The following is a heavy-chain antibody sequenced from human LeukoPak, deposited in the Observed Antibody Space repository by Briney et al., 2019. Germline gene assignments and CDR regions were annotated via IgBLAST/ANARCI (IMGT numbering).Heavy chain of an antibody. Sequence: PGGSLRLSCAVSGFTFRTYWMHWVRQASGKGLVWVSRIDSDGSSTSYADSVKGRFTISRDNAKNTLYLQMNSLRAEDTAVYYCARGYSYGYFSWGQGTLVTVSS. CDR3: ARGYSYGYFS. CDR2: IDSDGSST. V-gene: IGHV3-74*01. D-gene: IGHD5-18*01. J-gene: IGHJ5*02. CDR1: GFTFRTYW.